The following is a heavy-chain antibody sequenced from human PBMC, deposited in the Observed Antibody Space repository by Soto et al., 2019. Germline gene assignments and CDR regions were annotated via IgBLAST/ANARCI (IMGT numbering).Heavy chain of an antibody. CDR1: GGSFSGYY. CDR2: INHSGST. V-gene: IGHV4-34*01. CDR3: ARYSRSPYYYYYYMDV. Sequence: SETLSLTCAVYGGSFSGYYWSWIRQPPGKGLEWIGEINHSGSTNYNPSLKSRVTISVDTSKNQFSLKLSSVTAADTAVYYCARYSRSPYYYYYYMDVWGKGTTVT. D-gene: IGHD4-4*01. J-gene: IGHJ6*03.